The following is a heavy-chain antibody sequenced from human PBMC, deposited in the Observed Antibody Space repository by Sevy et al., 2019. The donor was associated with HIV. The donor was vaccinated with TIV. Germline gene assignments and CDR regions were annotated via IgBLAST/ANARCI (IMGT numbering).Heavy chain of an antibody. D-gene: IGHD6-13*01. J-gene: IGHJ5*02. Sequence: SETLSLTCTVSGGSISSYYWSWIRQPAGKGLEWIGRIYTIGSTNYNPSLKSRVTMSVDTSKNQFSLKLSSVTAADTAVYYCARERARGAAAGTLSWFDPWGQGTLVTVSS. V-gene: IGHV4-4*07. CDR3: ARERARGAAAGTLSWFDP. CDR2: IYTIGST. CDR1: GGSISSYY.